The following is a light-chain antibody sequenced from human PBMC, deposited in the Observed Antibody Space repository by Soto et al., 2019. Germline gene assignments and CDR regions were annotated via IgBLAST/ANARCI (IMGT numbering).Light chain of an antibody. V-gene: IGLV2-14*01. CDR1: SSDVGGYNY. CDR2: DVS. J-gene: IGLJ2*01. CDR3: SSYTSSSTLV. Sequence: QLVLTQAASVSGCPGQSITISCTGTSSDVGGYNYVSWYQQHPGKAPKLMIYDVSNRPSGVSNRFSGSKSGNTASLTISGLQAEDEADYYCSSYTSSSTLVFGGGTQLTVL.